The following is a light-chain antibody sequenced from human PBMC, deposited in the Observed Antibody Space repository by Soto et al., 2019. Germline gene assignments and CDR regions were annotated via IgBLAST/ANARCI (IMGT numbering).Light chain of an antibody. CDR1: QSLGSN. J-gene: IGKJ5*01. CDR3: QQYNNWRIT. V-gene: IGKV3-15*01. Sequence: EMVMTQSPATLSVSPGERATLSCRASQSLGSNLAWYQQKPGQAPRLLIYDASTRASGIPARFSGSGSGTEFTLTISSLQSEDFAVYYCQQYNNWRITFGQGTRLEIK. CDR2: DAS.